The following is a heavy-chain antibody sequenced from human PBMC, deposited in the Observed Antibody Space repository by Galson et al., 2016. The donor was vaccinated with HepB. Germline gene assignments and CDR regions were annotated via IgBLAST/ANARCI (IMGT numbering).Heavy chain of an antibody. D-gene: IGHD6-19*01. V-gene: IGHV3-23*01. J-gene: IGHJ4*02. CDR1: GFTFSSYA. CDR3: AKYLALYNSGAGYFDY. Sequence: SLRLSCAASGFTFSSYAMSWVRQAPGKGLEWVSAISGSGGSTYYADSVKGRFTISRDNSKNTLYLQMNSLRAEDTAVYYCAKYLALYNSGAGYFDYWGQGTLATVSS. CDR2: ISGSGGST.